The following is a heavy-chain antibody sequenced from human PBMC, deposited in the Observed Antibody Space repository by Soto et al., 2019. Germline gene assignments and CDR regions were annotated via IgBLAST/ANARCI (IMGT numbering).Heavy chain of an antibody. CDR2: IYYSGRT. CDR1: GGSISNGGYY. J-gene: IGHJ4*02. D-gene: IGHD3-10*01. V-gene: IGHV4-31*03. Sequence: QVQLQESGPGLVKPSQTLSLTCTVSGGSISNGGYYWSWIRQHPGKGLEWIGYIYYSGRTYYNPSLKSRVTISVDTSKTPSSLKLTSVTAADTAVYYCATVGLVRGVFDYWGQGTLVTVSS. CDR3: ATVGLVRGVFDY.